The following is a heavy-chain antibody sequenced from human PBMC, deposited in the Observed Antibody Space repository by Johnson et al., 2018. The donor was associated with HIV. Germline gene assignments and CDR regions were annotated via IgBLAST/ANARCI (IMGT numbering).Heavy chain of an antibody. CDR2: IYSGGDT. V-gene: IGHV3-66*01. J-gene: IGHJ3*02. Sequence: VQLVESGGGLVQPGGSLRLSCAASGFTVSRNYMNWVRQAPGKGLEWVSVIYSGGDTYYAESVKGRFTISRDNFKNTLYLQMNSLKVEDTAVYYCARALGLEVCAFDIWGQGTMVTVSS. CDR3: ARALGLEVCAFDI. D-gene: IGHD2-8*01. CDR1: GFTVSRNY.